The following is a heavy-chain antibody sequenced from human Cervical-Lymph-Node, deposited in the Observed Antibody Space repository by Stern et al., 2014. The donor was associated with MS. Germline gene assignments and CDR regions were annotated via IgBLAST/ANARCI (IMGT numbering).Heavy chain of an antibody. J-gene: IGHJ4*02. CDR2: FDGSGGT. CDR1: GGSIRKYF. V-gene: IGHV4-59*01. CDR3: AKGGGMTTVDY. D-gene: IGHD4-17*01. Sequence: QVQLVQSGPGLVKPSETLSLTCTVSGGSIRKYFWNWIRQPPGKGLEWMGYFDGSGGTHYTPSLKSRVTISVDTSKNPFSLKLSSVTAADTAIYYCAKGGGMTTVDYWGQGTLVTVSS.